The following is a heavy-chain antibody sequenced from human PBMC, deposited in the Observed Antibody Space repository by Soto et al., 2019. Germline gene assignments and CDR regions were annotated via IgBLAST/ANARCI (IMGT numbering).Heavy chain of an antibody. CDR1: GGSISSSSYY. D-gene: IGHD3-22*01. J-gene: IGHJ4*02. Sequence: SETLSLTCTVSGGSISSSSYYWGWIRQPPGKGLEWIGSIYYSGSTYYNPSLKSRVTISVDTSKNQFSLKLSSVTAADTAVYYCARLSYYDSSGEADYWGQGTLVTVSS. CDR3: ARLSYYDSSGEADY. CDR2: IYYSGST. V-gene: IGHV4-39*01.